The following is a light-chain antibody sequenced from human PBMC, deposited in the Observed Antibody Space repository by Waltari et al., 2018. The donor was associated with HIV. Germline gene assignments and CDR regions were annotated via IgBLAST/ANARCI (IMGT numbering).Light chain of an antibody. Sequence: QSALTQPASVSGSPGQSITISCTGTTSDLGEYNYVSWFQHHPAEAPKLIMFEVSNRPSGVSTRFSGSKSGNTASLTVSGLQPEDEADYYCSSYTNKYTWVFGGGTKLTVL. V-gene: IGLV2-14*01. J-gene: IGLJ3*02. CDR1: TSDLGEYNY. CDR3: SSYTNKYTWV. CDR2: EVS.